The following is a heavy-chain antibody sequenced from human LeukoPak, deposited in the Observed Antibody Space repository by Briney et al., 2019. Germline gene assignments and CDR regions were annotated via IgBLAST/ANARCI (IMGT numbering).Heavy chain of an antibody. CDR2: IPYSGST. CDR3: ARCKDYYVSGSYYKTFDY. D-gene: IGHD3-10*01. V-gene: IGHV4-39*07. Sequence: PSGTLSLTCTVSGDSISSNNYYWAWIRQPPGKGLEWIGSIPYSGSTYYNPSLKSRVTMSVDTSKNQFSLKLSSVTAADTAVHYCARCKDYYVSGSYYKTFDYWGQGTLVTVSS. CDR1: GDSISSNNYY. J-gene: IGHJ4*02.